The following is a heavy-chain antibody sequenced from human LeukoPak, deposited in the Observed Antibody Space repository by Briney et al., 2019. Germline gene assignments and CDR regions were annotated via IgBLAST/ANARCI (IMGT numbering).Heavy chain of an antibody. J-gene: IGHJ4*02. CDR1: GFIFSSYA. Sequence: QPGGSLRLSCAASGFIFSSYAMSWVRQAPGKGLEWVSAISGSGGSTYYADSVKGRFTISRDNSKNTLYLQMNTLRAEDTAVYYCARSNTAYDYWGQGTLVTVSS. CDR3: ARSNTAYDY. V-gene: IGHV3-23*01. D-gene: IGHD5-18*01. CDR2: ISGSGGST.